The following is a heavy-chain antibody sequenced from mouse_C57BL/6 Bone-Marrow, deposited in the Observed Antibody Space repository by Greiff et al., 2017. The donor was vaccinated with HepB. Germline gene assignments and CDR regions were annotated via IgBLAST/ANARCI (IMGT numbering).Heavy chain of an antibody. Sequence: QVQLKQPGAELVKPGASVKLSCKASGYTFTSYWMQWVKQRPGQGLEWIGEIDPSDSYTNYNQKFKGKATLTVDTSSSTAYMQLSSLTSEDSAVYYCATKVLGYYAMDYWGQGTSVTVSS. J-gene: IGHJ4*01. CDR3: ATKVLGYYAMDY. V-gene: IGHV1-50*01. D-gene: IGHD1-3*01. CDR2: IDPSDSYT. CDR1: GYTFTSYW.